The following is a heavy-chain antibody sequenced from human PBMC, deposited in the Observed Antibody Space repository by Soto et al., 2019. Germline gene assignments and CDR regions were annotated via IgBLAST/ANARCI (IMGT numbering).Heavy chain of an antibody. CDR1: GGSFSGYY. D-gene: IGHD4-4*01. J-gene: IGHJ6*02. Sequence: KTSETLSLTCAVYGGSFSGYYWSWIRQPPGKGLEWIGEINHSGSTNYNPSLKSRVTISVDTSKNQFSLKLSSVTAADTAVYYCAQTTVSYYYYGMDVWGQGTTVTVSS. CDR2: INHSGST. CDR3: AQTTVSYYYYGMDV. V-gene: IGHV4-34*01.